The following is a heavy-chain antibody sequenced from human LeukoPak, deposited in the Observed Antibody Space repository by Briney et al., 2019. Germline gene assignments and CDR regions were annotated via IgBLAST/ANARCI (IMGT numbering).Heavy chain of an antibody. D-gene: IGHD2-21*02. Sequence: PGGSLRLSCEASGFTFSNYGMHWVRQAPGKGLEWVAVISYDGTNKYYADSVKGRFTISRDNSRNTPYLQMNSLRVEDTAVYYCAKASCGGDGSCPNYWGQGTLVTVSS. CDR1: GFTFSNYG. J-gene: IGHJ4*02. CDR2: ISYDGTNK. V-gene: IGHV3-30*18. CDR3: AKASCGGDGSCPNY.